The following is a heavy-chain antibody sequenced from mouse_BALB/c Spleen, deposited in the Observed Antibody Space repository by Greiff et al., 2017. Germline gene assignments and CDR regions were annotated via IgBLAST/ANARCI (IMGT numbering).Heavy chain of an antibody. CDR1: GFTFSSFG. D-gene: IGHD4-1*01. Sequence: EVKLVESGGGLVQPGGSRKLSCAASGFTFSSFGMHWVRQAPEKGLEWVAYISSGSSTIYYADTVKGRFTISRDNPKNTLFLQMTSLRSEDTAMYYCARGTGFSWFAYWGQGTLVTVSA. V-gene: IGHV5-17*02. CDR2: ISSGSSTI. J-gene: IGHJ3*01. CDR3: ARGTGFSWFAY.